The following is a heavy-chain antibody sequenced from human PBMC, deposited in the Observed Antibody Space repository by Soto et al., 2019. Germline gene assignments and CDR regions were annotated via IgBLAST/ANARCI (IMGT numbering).Heavy chain of an antibody. J-gene: IGHJ4*02. D-gene: IGHD2-2*01. CDR3: ARRRDIVVVPAAMNEYYFDY. CDR2: IYYSGST. CDR1: GGSLSSSSYY. V-gene: IGHV4-39*01. Sequence: SETLSLTCTVSGGSLSSSSYYWGWIRQPPGKGLEWIGSIYYSGSTYYNPSLKSRVTISVDTSKNQFSLKLSSVTAADTAVYYCARRRDIVVVPAAMNEYYFDYWGQGTLVTVSS.